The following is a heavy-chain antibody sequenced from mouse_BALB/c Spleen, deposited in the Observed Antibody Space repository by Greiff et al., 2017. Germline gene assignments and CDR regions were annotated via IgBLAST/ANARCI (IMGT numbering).Heavy chain of an antibody. CDR3: ARGSYGSSDYAMDY. Sequence: DVQLQESGPGLVKPSQSLSLTCSVTGYSITSGYYWNWIRQFPGNKLEWMGYISYDGSNNYNPSLKSRISITRDTSKNQFFLQLNSVTTEDTATYYCARGSYGSSDYAMDYWGQGTSVTVSS. CDR2: ISYDGSN. CDR1: GYSITSGYY. V-gene: IGHV3-6*01. D-gene: IGHD1-1*01. J-gene: IGHJ4*01.